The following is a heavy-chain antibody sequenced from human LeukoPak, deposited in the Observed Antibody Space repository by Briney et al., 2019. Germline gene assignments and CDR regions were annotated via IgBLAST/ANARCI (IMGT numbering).Heavy chain of an antibody. V-gene: IGHV4-4*02. J-gene: IGHJ3*02. CDR1: GGSISSSNW. D-gene: IGHD3-22*01. Sequence: KTSETLSLTCAVSGGSISSSNWWSWVRQPPGKGLEWIGEIYHSGSTNYNPSLKSRVTISVDKSKNQFSLKLSSVTAADTAVYYCARRGVVVTRDAFDTWGQGTMVTVSS. CDR2: IYHSGST. CDR3: ARRGVVVTRDAFDT.